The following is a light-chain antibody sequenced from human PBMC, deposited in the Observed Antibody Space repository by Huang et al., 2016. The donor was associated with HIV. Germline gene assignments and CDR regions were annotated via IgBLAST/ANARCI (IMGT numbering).Light chain of an antibody. CDR3: QQRSNWPPVT. CDR1: QSVSSY. Sequence: EIVLTQSPATLSLSPGERATLSCRASQSVSSYLAWYQQKPGQAPRLLIYDASNRATGIPARCSGSGSGTDCTLTISSLEPEDFAVYYCQQRSNWPPVTFGPGTKVDIK. CDR2: DAS. J-gene: IGKJ3*01. V-gene: IGKV3-11*01.